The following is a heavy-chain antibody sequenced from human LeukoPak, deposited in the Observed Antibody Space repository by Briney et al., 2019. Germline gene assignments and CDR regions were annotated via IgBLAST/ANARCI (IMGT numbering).Heavy chain of an antibody. Sequence: ASVKVSCKASGGTFSSYAISWVRQAPGQGLEWMGRIIPILGIANYAQKFQGRVTITADKSTSTAYMELSSLRSEDTAVYYCARDGSRGGWYFDLWGRGTLVTVSS. CDR1: GGTFSSYA. V-gene: IGHV1-69*04. CDR3: ARDGSRGGWYFDL. D-gene: IGHD2-15*01. CDR2: IIPILGIA. J-gene: IGHJ2*01.